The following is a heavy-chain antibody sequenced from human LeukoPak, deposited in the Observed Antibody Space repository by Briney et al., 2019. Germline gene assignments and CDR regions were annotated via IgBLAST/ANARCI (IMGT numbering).Heavy chain of an antibody. Sequence: GGSLRLSCAASGFTFRSYAMSWVGQAQGKGLKWVSAISGSGGSTYYADSVKGRFTISRDNSKNTLYLQMNSLRAEDTAVYYCAKDLVGALAFDIWGQGTMVTVSS. D-gene: IGHD1-26*01. CDR1: GFTFRSYA. V-gene: IGHV3-23*01. CDR3: AKDLVGALAFDI. CDR2: ISGSGGST. J-gene: IGHJ3*02.